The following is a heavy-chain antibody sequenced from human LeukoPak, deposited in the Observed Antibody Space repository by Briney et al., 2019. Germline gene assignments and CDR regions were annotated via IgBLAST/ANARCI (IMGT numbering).Heavy chain of an antibody. Sequence: SQTLSLTCAISGDSVSSNSTAWNWIGQSPSRGLEWLGRTYYRSKWHSYYAPSVKSRITINPDTSKNQFSLQLKSVTPEDTAVYYCARMVGLVSDFWGQGTLVTASS. J-gene: IGHJ4*02. CDR3: ARMVGLVSDF. V-gene: IGHV6-1*01. D-gene: IGHD3-10*01. CDR2: TYYRSKWHS. CDR1: GDSVSSNSTA.